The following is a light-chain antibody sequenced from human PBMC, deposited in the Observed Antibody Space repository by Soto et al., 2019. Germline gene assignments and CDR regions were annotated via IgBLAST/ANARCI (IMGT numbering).Light chain of an antibody. CDR2: KAS. Sequence: DIHMTQSPSSLSSSLGDRVTITFRASQGISSWLAWHQQKPGKAPKLLIYKASSLESGVPSRFSGSGSGTEFTLTISSLQPDDFATYYCQQYNSFWTFGQGTKVDIK. J-gene: IGKJ1*01. CDR3: QQYNSFWT. CDR1: QGISSW. V-gene: IGKV1-5*03.